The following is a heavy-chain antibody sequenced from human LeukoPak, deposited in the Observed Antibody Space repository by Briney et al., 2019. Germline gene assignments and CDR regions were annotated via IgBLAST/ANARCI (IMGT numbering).Heavy chain of an antibody. V-gene: IGHV3-74*01. Sequence: GGSLRLSCAASGFTFSSYWMHWVRQAPGKGLVWVSRINSDGSSTSYADSVRGRFTISRDTAKNTLYLQMNSLRAEDTAVYYSARDLGSSSWYRTKKKFDYWGQGTLVTVSS. CDR3: ARDLGSSSWYRTKKKFDY. CDR1: GFTFSSYW. D-gene: IGHD6-13*01. CDR2: INSDGSST. J-gene: IGHJ4*02.